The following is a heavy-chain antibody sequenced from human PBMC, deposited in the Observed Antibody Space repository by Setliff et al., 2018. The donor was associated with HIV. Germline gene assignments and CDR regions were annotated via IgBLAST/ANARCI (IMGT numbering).Heavy chain of an antibody. V-gene: IGHV4-34*01. CDR3: ARVGRRDGWGRKAVAGWIWFDP. D-gene: IGHD6-19*01. J-gene: IGHJ5*02. CDR1: GGSFSGYP. Sequence: PSETLSLTCAVYGGSFSGYPWNWVRQPPAKGLEWIGEINQSETTNYNPSFKSRVTISLDTSKNQFSLKLTSVTAADTGVYYCARVGRRDGWGRKAVAGWIWFDPWSQGTLVTVSS. CDR2: INQSETT.